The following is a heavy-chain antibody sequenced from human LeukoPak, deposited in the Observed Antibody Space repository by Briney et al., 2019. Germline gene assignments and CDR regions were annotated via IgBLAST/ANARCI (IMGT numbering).Heavy chain of an antibody. CDR1: GFTFSTCA. J-gene: IGHJ5*02. CDR3: AREVYAGNWFDP. D-gene: IGHD2-8*01. CDR2: ISGNGDST. Sequence: GGSLRLSCAASGFTFSTCAMHWVRQAPGKGLECVAAISGNGDSTYYANSVKGRFTISRDNSKNTLHLQMGSLRPEDMAVYYCAREVYAGNWFDPWGQGTLVTV. V-gene: IGHV3-64*01.